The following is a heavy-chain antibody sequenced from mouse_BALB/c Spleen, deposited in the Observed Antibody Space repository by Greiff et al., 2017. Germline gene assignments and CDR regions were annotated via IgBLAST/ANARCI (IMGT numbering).Heavy chain of an antibody. CDR3: AREGTVVARYFDY. V-gene: IGHV5-17*02. J-gene: IGHJ2*01. D-gene: IGHD1-1*01. CDR1: GFTFSSFG. Sequence: EVKLVESGGGLVQPGGSRKLSCAASGFTFSSFGMHWVRQAPEKGLEWVAYISSGSSTIYYADTVKGRFTISRDNPKNTLFLQMTSLRSEDTAMYYCAREGTVVARYFDYWGQGTTLTVSS. CDR2: ISSGSSTI.